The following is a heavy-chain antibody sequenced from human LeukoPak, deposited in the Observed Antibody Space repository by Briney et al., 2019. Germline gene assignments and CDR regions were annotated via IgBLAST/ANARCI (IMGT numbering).Heavy chain of an antibody. CDR3: AKLYRVPAAILSGDWFHP. Sequence: AASVKVSCKASGGTFSSYAISWVRQAPGQGLEWMGRIIPILGIANYAQKFQGRVTITADKSTSTAYMELSSLRSEDTAVYYCAKLYRVPAAILSGDWFHPWGQGTLVTVSS. CDR2: IIPILGIA. J-gene: IGHJ5*02. V-gene: IGHV1-69*04. D-gene: IGHD2-2*02. CDR1: GGTFSSYA.